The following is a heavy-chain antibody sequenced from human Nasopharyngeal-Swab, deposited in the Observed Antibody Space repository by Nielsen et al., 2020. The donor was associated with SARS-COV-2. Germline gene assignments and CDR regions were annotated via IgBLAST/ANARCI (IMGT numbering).Heavy chain of an antibody. CDR2: IYYNGNT. J-gene: IGHJ4*02. D-gene: IGHD6-13*01. CDR3: VRSSSWYYFDY. CDR1: GDSIAYSTFY. V-gene: IGHV4-39*01. Sequence: SETLSLTCTVSGDSIAYSTFYWGWIRQPPGKGLEWIGNIYYNGNTYQNPFLKSRLTISVDKSKNQFPLQLSSVTAADTAGYYCVRSSSWYYFDYWAQGTQVTVSS.